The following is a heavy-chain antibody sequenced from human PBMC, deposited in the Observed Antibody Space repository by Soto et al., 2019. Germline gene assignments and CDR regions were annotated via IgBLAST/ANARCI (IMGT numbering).Heavy chain of an antibody. J-gene: IGHJ5*02. V-gene: IGHV4-59*12. D-gene: IGHD6-13*01. CDR3: ARVSVSRPGIAAVDWFDP. CDR1: GGSISSYY. Sequence: SETLSLTCTVSGGSISSYYWSWIRQPPGKGLEWIGYIYYSGSTNYNPSLKSRVTISVDTSKNQFSLKLSSVTAADTAVYYCARVSVSRPGIAAVDWFDPWGQGTLVTVSS. CDR2: IYYSGST.